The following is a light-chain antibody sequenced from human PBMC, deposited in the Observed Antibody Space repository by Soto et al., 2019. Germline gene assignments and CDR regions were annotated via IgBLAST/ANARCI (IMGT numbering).Light chain of an antibody. V-gene: IGKV3-15*01. CDR1: QSVSSN. J-gene: IGKJ1*01. CDR3: QQYNNWPWT. CDR2: GAS. Sequence: EIVMTQSPATLSVSPGERATLSCMASQSVSSNLAWYQQKPGQAPRLLIYGASTRATGIPARFSGSGSGTEFTLTISRLQSEDFAVYYCQQYNNWPWTFGQGTKVEIQ.